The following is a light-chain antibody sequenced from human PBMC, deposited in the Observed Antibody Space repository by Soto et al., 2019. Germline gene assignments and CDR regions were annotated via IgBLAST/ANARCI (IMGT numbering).Light chain of an antibody. Sequence: QSALTQPASVSGSPGQSITISCTGTSSDVGGYKYVSWYQQHPGKAPKFIIYEVSNRPSGVSNRFSGSKSGNTASLTISGLQAEDEADYYCSSYTSSSPDVFGTGTKLTVL. V-gene: IGLV2-14*01. CDR2: EVS. CDR3: SSYTSSSPDV. CDR1: SSDVGGYKY. J-gene: IGLJ1*01.